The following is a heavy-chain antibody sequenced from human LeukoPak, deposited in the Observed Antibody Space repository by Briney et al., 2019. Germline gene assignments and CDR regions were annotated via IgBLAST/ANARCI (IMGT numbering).Heavy chain of an antibody. V-gene: IGHV3-21*01. J-gene: IGHJ6*03. CDR2: ISTVSTYK. Sequence: GGSLRLSCAASGFTFTDYSMSWVRQAPGKGLEWVSSISTVSTYKRYEDSAKGRFTISRDNSKNLLYLQMSSLSAEDTAVYYCTRDGSGFYHYYYMDVWGKGTTVTVSS. CDR3: TRDGSGFYHYYYMDV. D-gene: IGHD6-25*01. CDR1: GFTFTDYS.